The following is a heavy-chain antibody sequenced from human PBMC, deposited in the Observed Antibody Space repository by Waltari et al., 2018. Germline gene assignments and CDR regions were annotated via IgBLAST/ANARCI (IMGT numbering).Heavy chain of an antibody. CDR2: IDYSGGT. CDR3: ARRGGEPEPHY. Sequence: QLQLQESGPGLVKPSETLSLTCTVSGGSISSSSYYWCWIRQPPGKGLEWIGSIDYSGGTYDTPSLMSRVTISVETSTNQFSLKRSSVTAADTAVYYCARRGGEPEPHYWGQGTLVTVSS. J-gene: IGHJ4*02. V-gene: IGHV4-39*01. D-gene: IGHD7-27*01. CDR1: GGSISSSSYY.